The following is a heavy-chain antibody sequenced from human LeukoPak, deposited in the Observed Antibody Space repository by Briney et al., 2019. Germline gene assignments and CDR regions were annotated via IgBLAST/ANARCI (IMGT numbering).Heavy chain of an antibody. CDR1: GYSFTTYW. CDR2: IYPGDSDT. Sequence: GESLKISCKGSGYSFTTYWIGWVRPMPGKGLEWMGIIYPGDSDTRYSPSFQGQVTISADKSISTAYLQWSGLKASDTAMYYCARPRTTGTTRSFDIWGQGTMVTVSS. CDR3: ARPRTTGTTRSFDI. V-gene: IGHV5-51*01. J-gene: IGHJ3*02. D-gene: IGHD1-1*01.